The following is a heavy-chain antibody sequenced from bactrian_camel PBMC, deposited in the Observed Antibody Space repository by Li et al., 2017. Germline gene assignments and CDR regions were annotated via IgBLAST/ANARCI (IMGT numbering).Heavy chain of an antibody. CDR2: INRRAGGT. V-gene: IGHV3S54*01. D-gene: IGHD8*01. CDR3: AASRASGLDWSAIWVPERIDY. Sequence: HVQLVESGGGSVQAGGSLRLSCAASGYTASTMGWFRQAPGKEREGVAAINRRAGGTYYLDPAKGRFTVTRDNSKNTVTLHMWNVKVEDTARYFCAASRASGLDWSAIWVPERIDYWGQGTQVTVS. J-gene: IGHJ4*01. CDR1: GYTAST.